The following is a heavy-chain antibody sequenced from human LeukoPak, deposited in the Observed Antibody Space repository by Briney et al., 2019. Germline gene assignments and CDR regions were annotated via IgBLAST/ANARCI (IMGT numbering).Heavy chain of an antibody. CDR1: GFTFGSYA. CDR3: ARRSGGIAAAGRTQDFDY. V-gene: IGHV3-23*01. CDR2: ISGSGGSA. Sequence: PGGSLRLSCAASGFTFGSYAMSWVRQAPWKGLEWVSGISGSGGSAYYADSVKGRFTISRDNAKNSLHLQMNSLRAEDTAVYYCARRSGGIAAAGRTQDFDYWGQGTLVTVSS. D-gene: IGHD6-13*01. J-gene: IGHJ4*02.